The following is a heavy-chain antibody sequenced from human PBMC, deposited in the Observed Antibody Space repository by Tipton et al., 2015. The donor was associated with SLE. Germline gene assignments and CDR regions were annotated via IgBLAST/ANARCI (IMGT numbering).Heavy chain of an antibody. CDR3: ARDRLRYSSYFDY. V-gene: IGHV4-39*07. Sequence: TLSLTCTVSGGSISSSSYYWGWIRQPPGKGLEWIGSIYYSGSTNYNPSLKSRVTISVDTSKNQFSLTLSSVTAADTAVYYCARDRLRYSSYFDYWGQGTLVTVSS. CDR2: IYYSGST. J-gene: IGHJ4*02. D-gene: IGHD6-19*01. CDR1: GGSISSSSYY.